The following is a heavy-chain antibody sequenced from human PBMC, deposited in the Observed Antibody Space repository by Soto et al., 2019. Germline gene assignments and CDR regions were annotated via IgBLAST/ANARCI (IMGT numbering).Heavy chain of an antibody. CDR1: GNIFNGYG. CDR3: ARDGVGDTTLFGYNAY. D-gene: IGHD1-26*01. V-gene: IGHV3-33*01. Sequence: GGSLRLSCAASGNIFNGYGMHWVRQPPGKGLEWVAVIRYDGSNIFYADSVKGRFTISRDNSKNTLYLQMNSLRAEDTAVYYCARDGVGDTTLFGYNAYWGQGSLVTVSS. J-gene: IGHJ4*02. CDR2: IRYDGSNI.